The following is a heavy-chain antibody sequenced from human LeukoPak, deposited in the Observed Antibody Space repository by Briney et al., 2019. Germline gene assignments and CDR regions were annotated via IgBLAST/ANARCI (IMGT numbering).Heavy chain of an antibody. CDR3: ARASYQVAAGLFDY. CDR2: IYYSGST. D-gene: IGHD6-13*01. J-gene: IGHJ4*02. V-gene: IGHV4-59*01. Sequence: PSETLSLTCTVSGGSISSYYWSWIRQPPGKGLEWIGYIYYSGSTNYNPSLKSRVTIPVDTSKNQFSLKLSSVTAADTAVYYCARASYQVAAGLFDYWGQGTLVTVS. CDR1: GGSISSYY.